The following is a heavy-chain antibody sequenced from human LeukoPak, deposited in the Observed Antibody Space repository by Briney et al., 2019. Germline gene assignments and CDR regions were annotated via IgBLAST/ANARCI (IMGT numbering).Heavy chain of an antibody. CDR1: GYTVTSWD. Sequence: AAAVKVSCKGSGYTVTSWDIKGVGQATGQGREGMGWMNPNRGNTGYAQKFQGRVTMTRNTSIRTAYMELSSLRSEDTAVYYCGIQTLWYYDFWSGYYNYNWFDPWGQGTLVTVSS. D-gene: IGHD3-3*01. CDR2: MNPNRGNT. V-gene: IGHV1-8*01. J-gene: IGHJ5*02. CDR3: GIQTLWYYDFWSGYYNYNWFDP.